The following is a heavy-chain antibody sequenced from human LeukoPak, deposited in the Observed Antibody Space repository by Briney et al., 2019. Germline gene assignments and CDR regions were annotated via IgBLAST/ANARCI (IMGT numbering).Heavy chain of an antibody. CDR3: ASSVIRGKGFADY. V-gene: IGHV4-38-2*02. CDR2: IYYSGNT. CDR1: GYSISSGYY. Sequence: SETLSLTCTVSGYSISSGYYWGWIRQPPGKGLEWIGSIYYSGNTYYNASVKSRVTISIDSSKNQFSLKLSSVTAADTAVYYCASSVIRGKGFADYWGQGTLVTVSS. J-gene: IGHJ4*02. D-gene: IGHD3-16*02.